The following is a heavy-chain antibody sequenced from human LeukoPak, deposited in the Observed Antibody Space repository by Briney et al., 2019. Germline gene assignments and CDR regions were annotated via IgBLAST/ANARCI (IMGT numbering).Heavy chain of an antibody. V-gene: IGHV4-59*08. CDR1: GGSISGYY. Sequence: SETLSLTCTVSGGSISGYYWSWIRQPPGKGLEWIGYFYYTGSTNYNPSLRSRVTMSVDTSKNQFSLKLSSVIAADTAVYYCAGYSSSWFFDYWGQGTLVTVPS. J-gene: IGHJ4*02. CDR2: FYYTGST. CDR3: AGYSSSWFFDY. D-gene: IGHD6-13*01.